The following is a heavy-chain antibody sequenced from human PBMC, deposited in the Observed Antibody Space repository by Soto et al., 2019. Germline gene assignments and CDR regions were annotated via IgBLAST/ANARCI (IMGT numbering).Heavy chain of an antibody. D-gene: IGHD3-22*01. V-gene: IGHV3-64*01. Sequence: GGSLRLSCAASGFTFSSYAMHWVRQAPGKGLEYVSAISSNGGSTYYANSVKGRFTISRDNSKNTLYLQMGSLRAEDMAVDYCARDGGDYYDSSGYYWFFDYWGQGTLVTVSS. CDR3: ARDGGDYYDSSGYYWFFDY. J-gene: IGHJ4*02. CDR2: ISSNGGST. CDR1: GFTFSSYA.